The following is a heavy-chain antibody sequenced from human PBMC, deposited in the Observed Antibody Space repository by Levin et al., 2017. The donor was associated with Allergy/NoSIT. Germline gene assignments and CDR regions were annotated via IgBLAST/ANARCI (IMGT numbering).Heavy chain of an antibody. CDR2: IIPVFDKT. Sequence: ASVKVSCKASGGTFSTLAFSWVRLAPGQGLDYMGGIIPVFDKTDYAQKFQGRVTITADDSTRTVFMEVSSLRSDDTAVYYCARNSPGRGNYYHYGIDVWGQGTIGTVSS. CDR1: GGTFSTLA. V-gene: IGHV1-69*13. D-gene: IGHD3-10*01. J-gene: IGHJ6*01. CDR3: ARNSPGRGNYYHYGIDV.